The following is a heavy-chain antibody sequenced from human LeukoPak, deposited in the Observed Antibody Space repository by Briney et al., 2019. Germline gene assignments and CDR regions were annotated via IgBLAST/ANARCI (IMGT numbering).Heavy chain of an antibody. CDR3: ARDTTTVLYFDY. Sequence: GGSLRLSCAASGFTFSRYAMHWVRQAPGKGLQWVAVVSYDGSNKYYADSVKGRFTISRDNSKNTLYLQMNSLRAEDTAVYYCARDTTTVLYFDYWGQGTLVTVSS. CDR2: VSYDGSNK. D-gene: IGHD1-1*01. J-gene: IGHJ4*02. CDR1: GFTFSRYA. V-gene: IGHV3-30-3*01.